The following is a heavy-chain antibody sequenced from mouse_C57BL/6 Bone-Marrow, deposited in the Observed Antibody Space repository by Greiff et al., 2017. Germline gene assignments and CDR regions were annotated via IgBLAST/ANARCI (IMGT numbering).Heavy chain of an antibody. Sequence: QVQLQQPGAELVRPGSSVKLSCKASGYTFTSYWMDWVKQRPGQGLEWIGNIYPSDSETHYNQKFKDKATLTVDKSSSTAYMQLSSLTSEDSAVYYLARDRYYDYDGGYFDYWGQGTTLTVSS. CDR2: IYPSDSET. D-gene: IGHD2-4*01. CDR3: ARDRYYDYDGGYFDY. J-gene: IGHJ2*01. CDR1: GYTFTSYW. V-gene: IGHV1-61*01.